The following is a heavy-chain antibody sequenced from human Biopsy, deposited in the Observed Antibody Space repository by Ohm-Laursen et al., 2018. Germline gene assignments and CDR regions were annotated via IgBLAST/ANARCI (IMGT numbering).Heavy chain of an antibody. CDR1: GGLISSGGSY. V-gene: IGHV4-31*01. D-gene: IGHD3-22*01. Sequence: SQTLSLICTVSGGLISSGGSYWSWVRQRPGKGLEWIGYIFNSANTYYNVSLKNLITISGDTSKNQFSLKLNSVTAADTAVYYCARGDYFDSNGYFWFDPWGQGTLVTVSS. CDR2: IFNSANT. J-gene: IGHJ5*02. CDR3: ARGDYFDSNGYFWFDP.